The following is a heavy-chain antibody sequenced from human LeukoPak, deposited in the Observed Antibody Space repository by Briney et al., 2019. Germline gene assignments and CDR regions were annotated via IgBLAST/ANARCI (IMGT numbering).Heavy chain of an antibody. V-gene: IGHV3-21*01. CDR1: GFTFSSYS. Sequence: GRSLRLSCAASGFTFSSYSMTWVRQAPGKGLEWLSSISSSSSYIFYADSVKGRFTISRDNAKNSLYLQMNNLRAEDTAVYYCARVIGAVAGSAFDIWGQGTMVTVSS. D-gene: IGHD6-19*01. CDR2: ISSSSSYI. CDR3: ARVIGAVAGSAFDI. J-gene: IGHJ3*02.